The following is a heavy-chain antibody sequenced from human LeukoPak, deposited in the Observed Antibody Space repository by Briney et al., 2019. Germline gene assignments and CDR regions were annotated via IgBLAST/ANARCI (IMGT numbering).Heavy chain of an antibody. Sequence: SETLALTCTVSGGSISSYYWSWILQPPGKGLEWIGYIYYSGSTNYNPSLKSRVTISVDTSKNQFSLKLSSVTAADTAVYYCARIRYYYDSSGYYPAFDIWGQGTMVTVSS. J-gene: IGHJ3*02. CDR2: IYYSGST. D-gene: IGHD3-22*01. CDR3: ARIRYYYDSSGYYPAFDI. CDR1: GGSISSYY. V-gene: IGHV4-59*01.